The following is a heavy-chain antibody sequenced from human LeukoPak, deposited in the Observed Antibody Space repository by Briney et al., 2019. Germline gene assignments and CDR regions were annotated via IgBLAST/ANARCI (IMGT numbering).Heavy chain of an antibody. CDR2: ITVSGGGT. J-gene: IGHJ4*02. V-gene: IGHV3-23*01. Sequence: GGSLRLSCAASGFTFANYAMNWVRQAPGKGLECVSTITVSGGGTYYADSVKGRFTISRDNSKNTVYLQMNSLRAEDTALYYCARDSEGPWGQGTLVTVSS. CDR3: ARDSEGP. CDR1: GFTFANYA.